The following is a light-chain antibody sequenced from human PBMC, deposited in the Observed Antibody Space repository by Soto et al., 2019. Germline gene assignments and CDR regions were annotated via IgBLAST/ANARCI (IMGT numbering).Light chain of an antibody. Sequence: ENFFSQSPGTLSFSPEEKTNPSCRARQSVSSSYLAWYQQKPGQAPRLLIYGASSRATGIPDRFSGSGSGTDFTLTISRLESEDFAVYYCQQYGSSPTWTFGQGTKVDIK. J-gene: IGKJ1*01. CDR2: GAS. V-gene: IGKV3-20*01. CDR3: QQYGSSPTWT. CDR1: QSVSSSY.